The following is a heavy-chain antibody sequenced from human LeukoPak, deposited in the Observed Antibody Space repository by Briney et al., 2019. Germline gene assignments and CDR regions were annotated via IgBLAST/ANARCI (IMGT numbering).Heavy chain of an antibody. J-gene: IGHJ4*02. Sequence: SETLSLTCTVSGGSISDYYWTWIRQPAGKGLEWIGRIYSSGTTIYNPSLKSRVTISVDTSKNQFSLKLSSVTAADTAIYYCARAVSGRFDYWGQGTLVTVSS. CDR2: IYSSGTT. D-gene: IGHD6-19*01. CDR1: GGSISDYY. V-gene: IGHV4-4*07. CDR3: ARAVSGRFDY.